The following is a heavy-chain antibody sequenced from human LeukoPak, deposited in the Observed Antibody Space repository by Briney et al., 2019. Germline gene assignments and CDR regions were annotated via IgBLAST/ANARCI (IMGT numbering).Heavy chain of an antibody. CDR3: ARVDVRGVLTRNAYYYSGMDV. CDR2: IHTNGPT. CDR1: GGSFTSYY. D-gene: IGHD3-10*01. J-gene: IGHJ6*02. Sequence: PSETLSLTCIVSGGSFTSYYYSWLRQPPGQGLEWIGYIHTNGPTNYNPSVKSRVTISVDTSKNQFSLKLSSVTAADTGVYYCARVDVRGVLTRNAYYYSGMDVWGQGTTVTVSS. V-gene: IGHV4-4*09.